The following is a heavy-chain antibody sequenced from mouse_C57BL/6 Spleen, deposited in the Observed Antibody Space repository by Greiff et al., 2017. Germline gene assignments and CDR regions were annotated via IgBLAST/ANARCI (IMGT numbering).Heavy chain of an antibody. CDR2: ISRGGSYT. V-gene: IGHV5-6*02. J-gene: IGHJ3*01. CDR3: VRHEGGSGYPAWFAY. Sequence: EVKLMESGGDLVKPGGSLKLSCAASGFTFSSYGMSWVRQTPDKRLEWVATISRGGSYTYYPDSVKGRFTISRDNAKNTLYLQMSSLKSEDTAMYCCVRHEGGSGYPAWFAYWGQGTLVTVSA. CDR1: GFTFSSYG. D-gene: IGHD1-1*01.